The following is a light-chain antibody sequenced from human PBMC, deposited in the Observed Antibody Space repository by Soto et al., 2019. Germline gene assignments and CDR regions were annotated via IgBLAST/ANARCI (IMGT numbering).Light chain of an antibody. J-gene: IGKJ1*01. V-gene: IGKV1-13*02. Sequence: GDRVTITCRASQGISSALAWYQQKPGKAPKLLIYEASILQSGVPSRFSGSGSGTEFTLTISSLQPDDFATYYCQHYNSYSEAFGQGTKVDI. CDR2: EAS. CDR3: QHYNSYSEA. CDR1: QGISSA.